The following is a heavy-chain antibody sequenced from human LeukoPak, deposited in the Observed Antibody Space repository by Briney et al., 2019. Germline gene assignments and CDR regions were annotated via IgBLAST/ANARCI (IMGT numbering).Heavy chain of an antibody. CDR2: INHNGNVS. V-gene: IGHV3-7*03. J-gene: IGHJ6*02. Sequence: PGGSLRLSCAASGFIVSGDFMSWVRQAPGEGLEWVASINHNGNVSYYVDSVKGRFTISRDNAKNSLYLQMSNLRAEDTAVYFCARGGGLDVWGQGATVTVSS. CDR3: ARGGGLDV. D-gene: IGHD3-16*01. CDR1: GFIVSGDF.